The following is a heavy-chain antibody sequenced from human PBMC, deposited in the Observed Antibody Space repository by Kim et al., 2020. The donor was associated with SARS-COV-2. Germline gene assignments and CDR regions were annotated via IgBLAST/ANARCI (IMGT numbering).Heavy chain of an antibody. CDR1: GFTFSSYS. CDR3: ARDGVGKGLDY. Sequence: GGSLRLPCAASGFTFSSYSMNWVRQAPGKGLEWVSSISSSSSYIYYADSVKGRFTISRDNAKNSLYLQMNSLRAEDTAVYYCARDGVGKGLDYWGQGTLVTVSS. V-gene: IGHV3-21*01. CDR2: ISSSSSYI. D-gene: IGHD7-27*01. J-gene: IGHJ4*02.